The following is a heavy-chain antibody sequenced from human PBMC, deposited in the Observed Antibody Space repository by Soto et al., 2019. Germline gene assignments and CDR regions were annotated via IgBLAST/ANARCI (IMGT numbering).Heavy chain of an antibody. CDR2: ISGSGSSP. J-gene: IGHJ4*02. D-gene: IGHD3-9*01. Sequence: PGGSLRLSCAASGFTFSNYAMSWVRQAPGKGLEWVSGISGSGSSPFYADSVKGRFTISRDNSKNTVHLEMNSLRVEDTAIYYCAKDRDIFNGYFKGGSPDYWGQGTLVTVSS. CDR3: AKDRDIFNGYFKGGSPDY. CDR1: GFTFSNYA. V-gene: IGHV3-23*01.